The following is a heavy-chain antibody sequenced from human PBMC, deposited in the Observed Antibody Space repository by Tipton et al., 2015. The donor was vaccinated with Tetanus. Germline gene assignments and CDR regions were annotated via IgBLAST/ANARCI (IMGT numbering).Heavy chain of an antibody. Sequence: SLRLSCAASGFTFSNYAMAWVRQAPGKGLEWVSGISVRGSHTYYADPVKGRFSISRDNSKNTVYLQMNSLRDEDTAVYYCAKGPASRGWFDPWGQGTLVSVSS. CDR1: GFTFSNYA. J-gene: IGHJ5*02. V-gene: IGHV3-23*01. CDR3: AKGPASRGWFDP. CDR2: ISVRGSHT.